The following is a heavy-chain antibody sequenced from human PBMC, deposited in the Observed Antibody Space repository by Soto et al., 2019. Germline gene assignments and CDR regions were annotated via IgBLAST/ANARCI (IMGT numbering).Heavy chain of an antibody. CDR3: ARDSGPGTIFGVVIDYYYYYGMGV. V-gene: IGHV1-18*01. Sequence: ASGKVGRKGTCCTFTSHDKRRVRQAPGQGLEWMGWISAYNGNTNYAQKLQGRVTMTTDTSTSTAYMELRSLRSDDTAVYYCARDSGPGTIFGVVIDYYYYYGMGVWGPVSTFTVTS. J-gene: IGHJ6*02. D-gene: IGHD3-3*01. CDR2: ISAYNGNT. CDR1: CCTFTSHD.